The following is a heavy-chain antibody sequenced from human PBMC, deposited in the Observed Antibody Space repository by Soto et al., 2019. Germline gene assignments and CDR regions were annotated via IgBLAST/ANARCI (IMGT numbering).Heavy chain of an antibody. CDR3: ATTVHRLIAAAGNDYFDY. V-gene: IGHV4-4*02. CDR1: GGSISSSNW. CDR2: IYHSGST. D-gene: IGHD6-13*01. J-gene: IGHJ4*02. Sequence: PSETLSLTCAVSGGSISSSNWWSWVRQPPGKGLEWIGEIYHSGSTNYNPSLKSRVTISVDKSKNQFSLKLSSVTAADTAVYYCATTVHRLIAAAGNDYFDYWGQGTLVNVSS.